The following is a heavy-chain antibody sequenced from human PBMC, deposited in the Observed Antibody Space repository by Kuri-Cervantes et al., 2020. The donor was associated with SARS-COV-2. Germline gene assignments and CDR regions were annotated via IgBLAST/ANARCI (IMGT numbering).Heavy chain of an antibody. CDR2: ISYDGSNK. J-gene: IGHJ4*02. CDR1: GFTFSSYW. D-gene: IGHD5-18*01. V-gene: IGHV3-30*18. CDR3: AKDQGDSYGISYFDY. Sequence: LSLTCAASGFTFSSYWMSWVRQAPGKGLEWVAVISYDGSNKYYADSVKGRFTISRDNSKNTLYLQMNSLRAEDTAVYYCAKDQGDSYGISYFDYWGQGTPVTVSS.